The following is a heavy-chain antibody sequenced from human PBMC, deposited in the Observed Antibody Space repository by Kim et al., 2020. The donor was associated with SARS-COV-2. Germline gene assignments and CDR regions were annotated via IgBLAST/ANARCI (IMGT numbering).Heavy chain of an antibody. CDR3: ARCHREWLQYTANWYFDL. CDR1: GGSISSYY. J-gene: IGHJ2*01. Sequence: SETLSLTCTVSGGSISSYYWSWIRQPPGKGLEWIGYIYYSGSTNYNPSLKSRITISADTSKNQISLTLSSMTAADTAVYYGARCHREWLQYTANWYFDL. V-gene: IGHV4-59*01. D-gene: IGHD3-3*01. CDR2: IYYSGST.